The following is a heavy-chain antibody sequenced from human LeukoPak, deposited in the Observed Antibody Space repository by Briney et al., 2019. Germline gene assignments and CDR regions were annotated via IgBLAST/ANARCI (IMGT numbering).Heavy chain of an antibody. CDR1: GYTFSTNA. Sequence: GGPLRLSCGASGYTFSTNAMTWVRQAPGKGLEAVSGISGSGGNTYYADSVKGRFTISRDNSKNALHLQMNSLKPEDTAVYYCAKDSRYSSSWYVGNWGRGTLVTVSS. CDR2: ISGSGGNT. D-gene: IGHD6-13*01. V-gene: IGHV3-23*01. J-gene: IGHJ4*02. CDR3: AKDSRYSSSWYVGN.